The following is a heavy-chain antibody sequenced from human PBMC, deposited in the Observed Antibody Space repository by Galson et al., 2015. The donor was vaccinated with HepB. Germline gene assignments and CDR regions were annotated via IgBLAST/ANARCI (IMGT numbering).Heavy chain of an antibody. V-gene: IGHV3-21*06. CDR3: ARGSGYTYGPFDS. CDR1: GFDFRSSS. CDR2: ISSSRSHI. J-gene: IGHJ4*02. D-gene: IGHD5-18*01. Sequence: SLRLSCAASGFDFRSSSINWVRQAPGKGLEWVPSISSSRSHIYYADSLKGRFTIYSDNAKDSMYLQMNSLRAEDTAVYYCARGSGYTYGPFDSWGQGTLVTVSS.